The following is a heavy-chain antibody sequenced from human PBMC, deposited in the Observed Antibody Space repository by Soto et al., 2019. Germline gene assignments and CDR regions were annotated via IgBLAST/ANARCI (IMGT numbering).Heavy chain of an antibody. J-gene: IGHJ4*02. D-gene: IGHD3-16*01. V-gene: IGHV6-1*01. Sequence: SQTLSLTCAISGDSVSSNSAAWNWIRQSPSRGLEWLGRTYYRSKWYNDYAVSVKSRITINPDTSKNQFSLQLNSVTPEDTAVYYCAKAYFVWSSEQPYYFDYCGQATLLTVSS. CDR3: AKAYFVWSSEQPYYFDY. CDR1: GDSVSSNSAA. CDR2: TYYRSKWYN.